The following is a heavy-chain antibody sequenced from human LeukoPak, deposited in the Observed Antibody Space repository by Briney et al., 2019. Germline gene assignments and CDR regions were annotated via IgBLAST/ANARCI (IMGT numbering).Heavy chain of an antibody. Sequence: GGSLRLSCAASGFTLSSYGMHWVRQAPGKGLEWVAVISYDGSNKYYADSVKGRFTISRDNSKNTLYLQMNSLRAEDTAVYYCVRGGSYGPFDYWGQGTLVTVSS. CDR2: ISYDGSNK. J-gene: IGHJ4*02. D-gene: IGHD1-26*01. CDR3: VRGGSYGPFDY. V-gene: IGHV3-30*03. CDR1: GFTLSSYG.